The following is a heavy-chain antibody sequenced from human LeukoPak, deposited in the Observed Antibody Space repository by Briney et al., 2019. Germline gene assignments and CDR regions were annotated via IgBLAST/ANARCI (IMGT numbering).Heavy chain of an antibody. V-gene: IGHV1-2*02. CDR1: GYTFTGYY. Sequence: ASVKVSCKASGYTFTGYYMHWVRQAPGQGLEWMGWINPNSGGTNYAQKFQGRVTMTRDTSISTAYMELSRLRSDDTAVYYYARALYYYDSSGSYYYYYMDVWGKGTTVTISS. CDR3: ARALYYYDSSGSYYYYYMDV. J-gene: IGHJ6*03. CDR2: INPNSGGT. D-gene: IGHD3-22*01.